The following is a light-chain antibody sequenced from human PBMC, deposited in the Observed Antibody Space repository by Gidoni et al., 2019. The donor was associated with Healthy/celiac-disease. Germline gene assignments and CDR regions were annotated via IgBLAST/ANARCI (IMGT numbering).Light chain of an antibody. CDR1: SSDVGGYDY. Sequence: QSALTQPRSVSGSPGQSVTISCTGTSSDVGGYDYVTGYQQHPGKAPQLMISDVSKRPSGVPDRFSGSKSGNTASLTISGLQAEDDADYYCCSYAGSYVFGTGTKVTV. CDR2: DVS. V-gene: IGLV2-11*01. J-gene: IGLJ1*01. CDR3: CSYAGSYV.